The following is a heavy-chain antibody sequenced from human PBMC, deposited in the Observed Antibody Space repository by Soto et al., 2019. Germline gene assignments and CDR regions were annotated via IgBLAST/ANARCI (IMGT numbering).Heavy chain of an antibody. CDR3: ARVMRYYDSSGYSAFDI. J-gene: IGHJ3*02. V-gene: IGHV3-74*01. CDR2: INSDGSST. D-gene: IGHD3-22*01. CDR1: GFTFSSYW. Sequence: GGSLRLSCGASGFTFSSYWMHWVRQAPGKGLVWVSRINSDGSSTSYADSVKGRFTISRDNAKNTLYLQMNSLRAEDTAVYYCARVMRYYDSSGYSAFDIWGQGTMVTVSS.